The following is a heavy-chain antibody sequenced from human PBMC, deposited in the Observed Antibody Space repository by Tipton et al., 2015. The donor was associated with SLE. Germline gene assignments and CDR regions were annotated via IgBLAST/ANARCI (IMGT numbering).Heavy chain of an antibody. Sequence: SLRLSCAPSGFAYSDHYMDWVRQAPGKGLEWVGRSRNKANSYTTAYAASLEGRFTTSRDHSKNLLYLQMNSLRAEDTAVYYCARESLPDRLYWYFDLWGRGTLVTVPS. CDR1: GFAYSDHY. V-gene: IGHV3-72*01. J-gene: IGHJ2*01. D-gene: IGHD1-14*01. CDR2: SRNKANSYTT. CDR3: ARESLPDRLYWYFDL.